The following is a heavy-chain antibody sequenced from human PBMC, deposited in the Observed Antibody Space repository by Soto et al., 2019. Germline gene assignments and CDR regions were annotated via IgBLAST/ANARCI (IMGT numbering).Heavy chain of an antibody. CDR3: GKGGPQLVRWPSGY. CDR1: GFTFSSYG. D-gene: IGHD6-13*01. J-gene: IGHJ4*02. Sequence: QVQLVESGGGVVQPGRSLRLSCAASGFTFSSYGMHWVRQAPGKGLEWVAVISYDENNKYYADSVKGRFTISRDNSKNALYLQMNNLRGEDTAVYYCGKGGPQLVRWPSGYWGQGTLVTVSP. V-gene: IGHV3-30*18. CDR2: ISYDENNK.